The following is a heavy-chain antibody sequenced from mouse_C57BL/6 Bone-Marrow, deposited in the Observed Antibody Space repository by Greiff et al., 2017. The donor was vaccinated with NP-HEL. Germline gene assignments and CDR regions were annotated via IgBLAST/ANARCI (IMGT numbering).Heavy chain of an antibody. CDR2: IYPGSGST. CDR1: GYTFTSYW. Sequence: VQLQQPGAELVKPGASVKMSCKASGYTFTSYWITWVKQRPGQGLEWIGDIYPGSGSTNYNEKFKSKATLTVDTSSSTAYMQLSSLTSEDSAVYYCAKEYGYDSPPYAMDYWGQGTSVTVSS. V-gene: IGHV1-55*01. J-gene: IGHJ4*01. D-gene: IGHD2-2*01. CDR3: AKEYGYDSPPYAMDY.